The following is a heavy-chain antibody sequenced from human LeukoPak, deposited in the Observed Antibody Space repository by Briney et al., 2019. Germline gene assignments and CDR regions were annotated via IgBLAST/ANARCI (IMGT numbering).Heavy chain of an antibody. J-gene: IGHJ4*02. Sequence: SETLSLTCTVSGGSISNYDWSWIRQFPGKGLEWTGYIYNSGSTNYNPSLKSRVTISKDTSNNQFSLKLSSVTAADTAVYYCARVGAGMDNFDYWGQGTLVTVS. CDR3: ARVGAGMDNFDY. CDR2: IYNSGST. V-gene: IGHV4-59*01. D-gene: IGHD5-18*01. CDR1: GGSISNYD.